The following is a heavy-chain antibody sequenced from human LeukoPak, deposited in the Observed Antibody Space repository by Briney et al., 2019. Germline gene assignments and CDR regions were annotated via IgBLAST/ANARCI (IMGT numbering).Heavy chain of an antibody. D-gene: IGHD3-10*01. CDR3: AKGRWGVLDY. V-gene: IGHV3-53*01. Sequence: GGSLRLSCAASGFSVSSNYMSWVRQAPGKGLEWVSIIYTGGSIDYGDSVKGRFTTSRDNSKNTLSPQMSSLRAEDTAVYYCAKGRWGVLDYWGQGILVTVSS. J-gene: IGHJ4*02. CDR1: GFSVSSNY. CDR2: IYTGGSI.